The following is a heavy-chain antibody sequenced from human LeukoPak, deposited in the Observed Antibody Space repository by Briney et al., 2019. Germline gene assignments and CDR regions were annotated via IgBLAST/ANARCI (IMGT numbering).Heavy chain of an antibody. D-gene: IGHD5-12*01. Sequence: SGTLSLTCAVSGGSISSSNWWSWVRQPPGKGLEWVGEIYHSGSTNYNPSLKSRVTISVDKSKNQFSLKLSSVTAADTAVYYCARGSSGYDFAYFDYWGQGTLVTASS. J-gene: IGHJ4*02. CDR3: ARGSSGYDFAYFDY. CDR2: IYHSGST. CDR1: GGSISSSNW. V-gene: IGHV4-4*02.